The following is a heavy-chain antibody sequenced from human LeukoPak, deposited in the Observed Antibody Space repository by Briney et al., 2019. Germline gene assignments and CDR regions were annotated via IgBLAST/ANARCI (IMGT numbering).Heavy chain of an antibody. V-gene: IGHV1-69*13. J-gene: IGHJ4*02. D-gene: IGHD6-13*01. Sequence: SVNVSCKASGGTFSSYAISWVRQAPGQGLEWMGGIIPIFGTANYAQKFQGRVTITADESTSTAYMELSSLRSEDTAVYYCARVLRSPPRGSSSWYYFDYWGQGTLVTVSS. CDR3: ARVLRSPPRGSSSWYYFDY. CDR1: GGTFSSYA. CDR2: IIPIFGTA.